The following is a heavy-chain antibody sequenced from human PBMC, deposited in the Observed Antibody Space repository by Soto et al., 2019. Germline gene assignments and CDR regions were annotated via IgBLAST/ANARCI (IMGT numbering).Heavy chain of an antibody. CDR1: GFTFGNFG. CDR2: ISSDGSRN. Sequence: QVQLVESGGGVVQPGRSLRLSCAASGFTFGNFGIHWVRQAPGKGLEWVADISSDGSRNFYADSVKGRFTISRDNSKNTLYLQMNSLRTEDTAVYFCARGCSGGTNCFYFDFWGQGILVTVSS. J-gene: IGHJ4*02. V-gene: IGHV3-30*03. CDR3: ARGCSGGTNCFYFDF. D-gene: IGHD6-13*01.